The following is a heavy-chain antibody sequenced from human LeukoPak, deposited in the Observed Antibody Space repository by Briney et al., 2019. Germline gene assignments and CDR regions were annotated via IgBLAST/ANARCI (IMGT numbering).Heavy chain of an antibody. J-gene: IGHJ4*02. CDR3: ARPSAATVFIDY. Sequence: PSQTLSLTCTVSGASLRTSSNYWAWIRQPPGKGLEWIGTIYYTGTTYYNPSLKSRVTMSVDKSKNQFSLKLNSLTAADTAVYYCARPSAATVFIDYWGQGTLVTVSS. V-gene: IGHV4-39*01. CDR1: GASLRTSSNY. CDR2: IYYTGTT. D-gene: IGHD2-15*01.